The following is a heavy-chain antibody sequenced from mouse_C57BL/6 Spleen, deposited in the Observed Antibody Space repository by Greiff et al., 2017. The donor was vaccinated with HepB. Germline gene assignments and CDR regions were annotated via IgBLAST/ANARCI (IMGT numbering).Heavy chain of an antibody. J-gene: IGHJ4*01. CDR3: AKNYHYDYDDAIDY. Sequence: QVQLKESGPGLVQPSQSLSITCTVSGFSLTSYGVHWVRQPPGKGLEWLGVIWSGGSTGYNAAFISRLSISKDNSKSQVFFKMNSLQADDTAIYYCAKNYHYDYDDAIDYWGQGTSVTVSS. D-gene: IGHD2-4*01. V-gene: IGHV2-4*01. CDR1: GFSLTSYG. CDR2: IWSGGST.